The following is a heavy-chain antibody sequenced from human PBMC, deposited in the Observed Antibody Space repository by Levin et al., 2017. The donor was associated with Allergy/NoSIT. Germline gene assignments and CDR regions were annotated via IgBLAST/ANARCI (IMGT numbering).Heavy chain of an antibody. D-gene: IGHD3-16*01. J-gene: IGHJ6*02. V-gene: IGHV3-30*03. CDR3: ARDGGFTSGGVWDALDV. CDR2: ISYYGNHE. Sequence: GESLKISCAASGFTFSAHGMHWARQAPGKGLEWVAVISYYGNHEYLADSAKGRFTISRDNSKSTLYLQMNSPTPEDTALYYCARDGGFTSGGVWDALDVWGQGTTVTVS. CDR1: GFTFSAHG.